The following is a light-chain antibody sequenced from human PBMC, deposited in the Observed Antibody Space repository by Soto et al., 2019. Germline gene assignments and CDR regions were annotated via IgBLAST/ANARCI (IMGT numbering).Light chain of an antibody. CDR1: QSVNNN. J-gene: IGKJ2*01. CDR2: GAS. V-gene: IGKV3-15*01. Sequence: EIILTQSPASLSVSPGERATLSCRASQSVNNNLAWYQQKRGQAPRLLIYGASTRATGIPGRFRGSGSGIEFTLTITSMPSEDFAVYFCKQDNNWPPDTFGQGTKLEI. CDR3: KQDNNWPPDT.